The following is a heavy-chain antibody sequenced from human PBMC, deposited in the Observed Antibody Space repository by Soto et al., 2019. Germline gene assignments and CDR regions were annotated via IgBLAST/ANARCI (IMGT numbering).Heavy chain of an antibody. V-gene: IGHV4-31*03. D-gene: IGHD3-16*01. J-gene: IGHJ4*02. CDR3: ARGSYALAAEGDNFDY. Sequence: QVQLQQSGPGLVKPSQTLSLTCTVSGGSISSGGYYWGWIRQRPGKGLEWIGYIYYSGSTYYHPSLKRRVTISVDTSKNQFSLKLSSVTAADTAVYYCARGSYALAAEGDNFDYWGQGTLVTVSS. CDR2: IYYSGST. CDR1: GGSISSGGYY.